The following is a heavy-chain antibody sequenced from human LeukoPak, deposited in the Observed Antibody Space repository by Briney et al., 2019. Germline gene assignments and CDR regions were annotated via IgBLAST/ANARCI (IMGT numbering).Heavy chain of an antibody. CDR2: MSYDGSDK. CDR3: ARDPVEMPTRD. V-gene: IGHV3-30*01. J-gene: IGHJ4*02. D-gene: IGHD5-24*01. CDR1: GFTLSSYA. Sequence: PGGSLRLSCAASGFTLSSYAMHWVRQAPGKGLEWVAVMSYDGSDKHYADSVRGRFTISRDNSKNTLYLQMNSLRAEDTAVYYCARDPVEMPTRDWGLGTLVTVSS.